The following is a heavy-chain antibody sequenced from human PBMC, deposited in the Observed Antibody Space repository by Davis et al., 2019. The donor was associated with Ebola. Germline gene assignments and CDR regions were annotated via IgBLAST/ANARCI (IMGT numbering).Heavy chain of an antibody. V-gene: IGHV4-59*12. CDR2: IYYSGST. J-gene: IGHJ6*04. CDR3: ARGSHCSGGSCYSVSYYFYAMDV. CDR1: GGSISSYY. D-gene: IGHD2-15*01. Sequence: SETLSLTCTVSGGSISSYYWSWIRQPPGKGLEWIGYIYYSGSTNYNPSLKSRVTISVDMSKNQFSLKLNSVTAADTAVYYCARGSHCSGGSCYSVSYYFYAMDVWGKGTTVTVSS.